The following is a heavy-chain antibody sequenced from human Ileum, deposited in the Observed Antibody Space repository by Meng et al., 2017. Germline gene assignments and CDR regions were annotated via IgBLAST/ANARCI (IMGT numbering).Heavy chain of an antibody. Sequence: GESLKISCAASGFTLSSFIVHWVRQPPGKGLEWVAALWDDGTTRYSADSVEGRFIISRDNSKNTLYLQINSVRAEDTAVYYCSREGVLRGEGGVDIWGQGTMVTVSS. D-gene: IGHD3-3*01. V-gene: IGHV3-33*01. J-gene: IGHJ3*02. CDR1: GFTLSSFI. CDR3: SREGVLRGEGGVDI. CDR2: LWDDGTTR.